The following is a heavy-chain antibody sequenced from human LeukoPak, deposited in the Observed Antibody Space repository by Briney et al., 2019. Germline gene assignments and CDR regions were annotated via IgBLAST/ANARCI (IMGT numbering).Heavy chain of an antibody. Sequence: PGGSLRLSCAASGFTFSSYEMNWVRQAPGKGLEWVSYISSSGSTIYYADSVKGRFTISRDNAKNSLYLQMNSLRAEDTAVYYCARAGTVFRGNDKWFDPWGQGTLVTVSS. V-gene: IGHV3-48*03. J-gene: IGHJ5*02. CDR1: GFTFSSYE. D-gene: IGHD3-10*01. CDR2: ISSSGSTI. CDR3: ARAGTVFRGNDKWFDP.